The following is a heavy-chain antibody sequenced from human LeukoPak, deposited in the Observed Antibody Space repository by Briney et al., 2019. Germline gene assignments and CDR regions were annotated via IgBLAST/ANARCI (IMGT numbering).Heavy chain of an antibody. CDR3: ARDTYYYDSSGYWGLPHYYYYGMDV. CDR1: GYSFTSHW. J-gene: IGHJ6*02. V-gene: IGHV5-51*01. Sequence: GESLKISCKGSGYSFTSHWIGWVRQMPGKGLEWMGIIYPGDSDTRYSPSFQGQVTISADKSISTAYLQWSSLKASDTAMYYCARDTYYYDSSGYWGLPHYYYYGMDVWGQGTTVTVSS. CDR2: IYPGDSDT. D-gene: IGHD3-22*01.